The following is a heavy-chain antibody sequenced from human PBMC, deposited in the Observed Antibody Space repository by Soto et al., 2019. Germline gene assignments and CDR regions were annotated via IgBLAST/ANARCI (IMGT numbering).Heavy chain of an antibody. J-gene: IGHJ6*02. CDR1: GFTVSSNY. V-gene: IGHV3-53*01. CDR2: ICSGGST. CDR3: ARDRGSSWPNYYYYYVMDV. D-gene: IGHD6-13*01. Sequence: PGGSLRLSCAASGFTVSSNYMSWVRQAPGKGLEWVSVICSGGSTYYADSVKGRFTISRDNSKNTLYLQMNSLRAEDTAVYYCARDRGSSWPNYYYYYVMDVWGQGTTVTVSS.